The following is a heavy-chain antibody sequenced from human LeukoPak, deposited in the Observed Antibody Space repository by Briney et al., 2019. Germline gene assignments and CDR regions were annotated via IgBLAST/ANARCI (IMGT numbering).Heavy chain of an antibody. CDR1: GFTFRTYS. Sequence: PGGSLRLSCAASGFTFRTYSMNWVRQAPGKGLEWVSYISSSSSTIYYADSVKGRFTISRDNAKNSLYLQMNSLRAEDTAVYYCARGSTYYDSSGQVPFDYWGQGTLVTVSS. D-gene: IGHD3-22*01. CDR2: ISSSSSTI. J-gene: IGHJ4*02. V-gene: IGHV3-48*01. CDR3: ARGSTYYDSSGQVPFDY.